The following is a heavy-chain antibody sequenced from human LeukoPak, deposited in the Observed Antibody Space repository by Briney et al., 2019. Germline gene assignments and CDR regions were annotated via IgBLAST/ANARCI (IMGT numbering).Heavy chain of an antibody. CDR3: ARDRSIAVAGTFVY. Sequence: GGSLRLSCAASGLTFSSYSMNWVRQAPGKGLEWVSSISSSSSYIYYADSVKGRFTISRDNAKNSLYLQMNSLRAEDTAVYYCARDRSIAVAGTFVYWGQGTLVTVSS. V-gene: IGHV3-21*01. CDR1: GLTFSSYS. D-gene: IGHD6-19*01. CDR2: ISSSSSYI. J-gene: IGHJ4*02.